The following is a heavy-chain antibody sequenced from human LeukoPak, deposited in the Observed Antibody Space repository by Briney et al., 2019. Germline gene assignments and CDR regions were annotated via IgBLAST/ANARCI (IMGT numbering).Heavy chain of an antibody. CDR2: IIPIFGTA. CDR3: ACGGYGSGGYYFDY. J-gene: IGHJ4*02. V-gene: IGHV1-69*13. D-gene: IGHD3-10*01. Sequence: SVTVSCKASGGTFSSYAISWVRQAPGQGLEWMGGIIPIFGTANYAQKFQGRVTITADESTSTAYMELSSLRSEDTAVYYCACGGYGSGGYYFDYWGQGTLVTVSS. CDR1: GGTFSSYA.